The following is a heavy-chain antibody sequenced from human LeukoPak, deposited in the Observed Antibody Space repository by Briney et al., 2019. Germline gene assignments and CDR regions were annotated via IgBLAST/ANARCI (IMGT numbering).Heavy chain of an antibody. CDR3: ARDGRSGNFDK. Sequence: GRSLRLSCAASGFTFSGYWMHWVRQAPGKGLAWVSVIRSDGSITTYADSVKGRFTISRDTAKNTLYLQMNSLRAEDTAVYYCARDGRSGNFDKWGQGTLVSVSS. CDR2: IRSDGSIT. V-gene: IGHV3-74*01. D-gene: IGHD1-26*01. J-gene: IGHJ4*02. CDR1: GFTFSGYW.